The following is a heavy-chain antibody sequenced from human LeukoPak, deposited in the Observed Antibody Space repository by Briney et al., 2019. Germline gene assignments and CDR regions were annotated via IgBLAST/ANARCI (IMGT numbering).Heavy chain of an antibody. D-gene: IGHD6-19*01. CDR2: IIPIFGTA. V-gene: IGHV1-69*13. Sequence: GASVKVSCKASGDTFSSYAISWVRQAPGQGLGWMGGIIPIFGTANYAQKFQGRVTITADESTSTAYMELSSLRSEDTAVYYCARGRMAGTYVIDYWGQGTLVTVSS. J-gene: IGHJ4*02. CDR1: GDTFSSYA. CDR3: ARGRMAGTYVIDY.